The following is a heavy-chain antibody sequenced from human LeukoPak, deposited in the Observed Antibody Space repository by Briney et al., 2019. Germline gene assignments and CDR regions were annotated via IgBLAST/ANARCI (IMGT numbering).Heavy chain of an antibody. J-gene: IGHJ4*02. CDR2: ISAYNGNT. D-gene: IGHD3-3*01. CDR3: ARSPRPHYDFWSGYYTSNMLDY. Sequence: ASVKVSCKASGYTCTSYGISWVRQAPGQGLEWMGWISAYNGNTNYAQKLQGRVTMTTDTSTSTAYMELRSLRSDDTAVHYCARSPRPHYDFWSGYYTSNMLDYWGQGTLVTVSS. V-gene: IGHV1-18*01. CDR1: GYTCTSYG.